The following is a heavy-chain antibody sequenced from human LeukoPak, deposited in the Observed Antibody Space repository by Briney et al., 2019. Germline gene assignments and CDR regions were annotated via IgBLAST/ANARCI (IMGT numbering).Heavy chain of an antibody. D-gene: IGHD2-15*01. CDR2: INHSGST. J-gene: IGHJ5*02. V-gene: IGHV4-34*01. CDR1: GGSFRGYY. CDR3: ARGLYSSNWFDP. Sequence: SETLSLTRAVYGGSFRGYYWSWIRPPPGKGLEWIGEINHSGSTNYNPSLKSRVTISVDTSKNQFSLKLSSVTAADTAVYYCARGLYSSNWFDPWGQGTLVTVSS.